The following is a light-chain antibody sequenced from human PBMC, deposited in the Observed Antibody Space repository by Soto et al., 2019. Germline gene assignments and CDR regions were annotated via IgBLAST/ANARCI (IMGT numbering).Light chain of an antibody. CDR3: QQHYITPLT. V-gene: IGKV4-1*01. CDR2: WAS. CDR1: QSVLSTSNNKKY. J-gene: IGKJ4*01. Sequence: DLVITQSPDSLAFSLGERATINCKSSQSVLSTSNNKKYLAWYQQKSGQPPKLLIYWASTRESGVPDRFSGSGSGTDFTLTISSLQAEDVAVYYCQQHYITPLTFGGGTKVDIK.